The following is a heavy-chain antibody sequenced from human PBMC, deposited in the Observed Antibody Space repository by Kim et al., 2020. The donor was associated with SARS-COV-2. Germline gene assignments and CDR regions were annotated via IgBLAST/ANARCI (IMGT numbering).Heavy chain of an antibody. J-gene: IGHJ3*02. Sequence: SLKSRVTISVDTSKNQFSLKLSSVTAADTAVYYCARLAGLTRWTSDAFDIWGQGTMVTVSS. D-gene: IGHD6-19*01. CDR3: ARLAGLTRWTSDAFDI. V-gene: IGHV4-39*01.